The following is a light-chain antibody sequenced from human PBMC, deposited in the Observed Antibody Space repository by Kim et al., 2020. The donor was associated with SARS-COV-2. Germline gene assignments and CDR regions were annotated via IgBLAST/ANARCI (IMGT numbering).Light chain of an antibody. Sequence: DIQMTQSPPTLSASVGDRVTITCRASQNIDDWLAWYQQIPGKAPKVLIYKASTLQSGVPSRFSGSRSGTEFTLTISSLQPDDFATYYCQHYDGFYTFGQGTKLEI. CDR3: QHYDGFYT. CDR1: QNIDDW. J-gene: IGKJ2*01. V-gene: IGKV1-5*03. CDR2: KAS.